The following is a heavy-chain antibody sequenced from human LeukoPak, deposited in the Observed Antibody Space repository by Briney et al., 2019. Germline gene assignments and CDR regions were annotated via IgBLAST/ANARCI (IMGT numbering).Heavy chain of an antibody. CDR2: MYPGDSDT. CDR1: GYSFTTYW. V-gene: IGHV5-51*01. J-gene: IGHJ4*02. Sequence: GESLKISCKGSGYSFTTYWIGWVRQMPGKGLEWMGIMYPGDSDTRYSPSLQGQVTISADKSISTAYLQWSSLKASDTAMYYCARRSLDYYFDYWGQGTLVTVSS. D-gene: IGHD6-19*01. CDR3: ARRSLDYYFDY.